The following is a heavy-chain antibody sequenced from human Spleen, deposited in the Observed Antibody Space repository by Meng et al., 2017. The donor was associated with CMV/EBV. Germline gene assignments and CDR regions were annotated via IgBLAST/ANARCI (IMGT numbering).Heavy chain of an antibody. Sequence: GGPLRLSCAASGFTCSSSWMHWVCQAPEKGLEWGADIKCDGSEKYYVDSVKGRLTISRDNAKNYLYLQVNSLRAEDMTVYYCLRGLVVPAVWNYYYYGMDVWGQGTTVTVSS. CDR3: LRGLVVPAVWNYYYYGMDV. J-gene: IGHJ6*02. CDR2: IKCDGSEK. V-gene: IGHV3-52*01. CDR1: GFTCSSSW. D-gene: IGHD2-2*01.